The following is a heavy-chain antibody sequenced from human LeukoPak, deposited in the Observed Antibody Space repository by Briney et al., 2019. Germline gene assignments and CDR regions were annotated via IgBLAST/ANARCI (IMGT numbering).Heavy chain of an antibody. Sequence: PGGSLRLSCAASGFTFSSYAMSWVRQAPGKGLEWVSVIYSGGSTYYADSVKGRFTISGDNSKNTLYLQMNSLRAEDTAVYYCARDPEYSGSYGYWGQGTLVTVSS. D-gene: IGHD1-26*01. CDR2: IYSGGST. V-gene: IGHV3-53*01. CDR3: ARDPEYSGSYGY. CDR1: GFTFSSYA. J-gene: IGHJ4*02.